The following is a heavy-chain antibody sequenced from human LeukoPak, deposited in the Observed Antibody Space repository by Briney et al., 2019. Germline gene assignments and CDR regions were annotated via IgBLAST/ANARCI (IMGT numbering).Heavy chain of an antibody. CDR1: GGSISSYY. J-gene: IGHJ4*02. V-gene: IGHV4-59*01. CDR2: IYYSGST. D-gene: IGHD6-13*01. CDR3: ARSSSWYYFDY. Sequence: SETLSLTCTVSGGSISSYYWSWIRQPPGKGLEWIGYIYYSGSTNYNPSLKSRVTISVDTSKNQFSLKLSSVTAADTAVYYCARSSSWYYFDYWGQRTLVTVSS.